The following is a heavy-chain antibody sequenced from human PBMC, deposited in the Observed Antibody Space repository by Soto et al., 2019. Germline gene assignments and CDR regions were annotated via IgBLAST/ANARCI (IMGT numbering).Heavy chain of an antibody. CDR2: IWYDGSKK. D-gene: IGHD4-17*01. V-gene: IGHV3-33*01. J-gene: IGHJ4*02. Sequence: QVQLVESGGGVVQPGRSLRLSCAASGFSFSSYGMHWVRQAPGKGLEWLAVIWYDGSKKYYADSVKGRFTVSRDNSENTLYQQMNSLTAEDTAVYYCARTDDYGDYAPGGYWGQGTLVIVSS. CDR1: GFSFSSYG. CDR3: ARTDDYGDYAPGGY.